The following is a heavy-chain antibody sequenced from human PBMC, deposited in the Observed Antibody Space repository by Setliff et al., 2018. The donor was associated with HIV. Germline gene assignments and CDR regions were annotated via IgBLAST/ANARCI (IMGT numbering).Heavy chain of an antibody. CDR3: ARGSSWYGPNRHRHINY. CDR1: GFTFNNYW. J-gene: IGHJ4*02. CDR2: INQDGSEK. Sequence: GGSLRLSCAASGFTFNNYWMAWVRQAPGKGLEWVGNINQDGSEKNYVDSVKGRFTISRDNAKNSLDLQMKSLRADDTSVYYCARGSSWYGPNRHRHINYWGQGTLVTVSS. D-gene: IGHD6-13*01. V-gene: IGHV3-7*01.